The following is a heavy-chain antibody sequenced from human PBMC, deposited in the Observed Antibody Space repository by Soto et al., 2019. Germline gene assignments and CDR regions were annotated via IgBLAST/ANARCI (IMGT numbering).Heavy chain of an antibody. CDR2: ITDGGGST. CDR1: GFTFSSYA. Sequence: GGSLSLSCAASGFTFSSYAMGWVRQAPGKGLEWVSAITDGGGSTYYADSVKGRFTISRDNSKNTLYLQMNSLRAEDTAVYYCAKDKAVTTTSPWGQGTLVTVSS. V-gene: IGHV3-23*01. J-gene: IGHJ4*02. D-gene: IGHD4-17*01. CDR3: AKDKAVTTTSP.